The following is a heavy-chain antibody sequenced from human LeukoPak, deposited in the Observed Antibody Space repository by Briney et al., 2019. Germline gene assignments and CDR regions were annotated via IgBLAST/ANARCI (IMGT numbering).Heavy chain of an antibody. V-gene: IGHV1-45*02. CDR2: ITPFNGDT. Sequence: SVKVSCKAPGYTLTSRFLHWVRQAPGQALEWMGWITPFNGDTNYAQKFQDRVTITRDRSMSTAYMELSSLRSEDTAVYYCTTGTFYSGSGAYLNYFDPWGQGTLVTVSS. CDR3: TTGTFYSGSGAYLNYFDP. CDR1: GYTLTSRF. J-gene: IGHJ5*02. D-gene: IGHD3-22*01.